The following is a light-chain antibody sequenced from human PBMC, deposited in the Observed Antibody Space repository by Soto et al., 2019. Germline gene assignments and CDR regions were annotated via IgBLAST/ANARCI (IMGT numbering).Light chain of an antibody. CDR2: LNSDGSH. CDR1: SGHSSYA. J-gene: IGLJ2*01. V-gene: IGLV4-69*01. Sequence: QSVLTQSPSASASLGASVKLTCTLSSGHSSYAIAWHQQQPEKGPRYLMKLNSDGSHSKGDGIPDRFSGSSSGAERYLTISSLQSEDEADYYCQTWGTGIVVFGGGTKLIVL. CDR3: QTWGTGIVV.